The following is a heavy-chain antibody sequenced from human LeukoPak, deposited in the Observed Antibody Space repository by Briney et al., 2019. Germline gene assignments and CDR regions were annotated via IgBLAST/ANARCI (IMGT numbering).Heavy chain of an antibody. Sequence: ASVKVSCKASGYTFTSYYMHWVRQAPGQGLEWMGIINPSGGSTSYAQKFQGRVTMTRDTSTSTVYMELSSLRSGDTAVYYCARSHYYYDSSGQYERDLDYWGQGTLVTVSS. D-gene: IGHD3-22*01. J-gene: IGHJ4*02. V-gene: IGHV1-46*01. CDR2: INPSGGST. CDR3: ARSHYYYDSSGQYERDLDY. CDR1: GYTFTSYY.